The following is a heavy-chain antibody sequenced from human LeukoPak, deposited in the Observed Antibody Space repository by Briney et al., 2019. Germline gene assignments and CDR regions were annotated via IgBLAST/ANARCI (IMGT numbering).Heavy chain of an antibody. V-gene: IGHV1-69*13. CDR2: IIPIFGTA. CDR3: ARSGISYSSSWYRYYYGMDV. D-gene: IGHD6-13*01. CDR1: GGTFSSYA. J-gene: IGHJ6*04. Sequence: SVKVSCQASGGTFSSYAVSWVRQAPGPGLEWMGGIIPIFGTANYAQKFQGRVTITADESTSTAYMELSSLRSEDTAVYYCARSGISYSSSWYRYYYGMDVWGKGTTVTVSS.